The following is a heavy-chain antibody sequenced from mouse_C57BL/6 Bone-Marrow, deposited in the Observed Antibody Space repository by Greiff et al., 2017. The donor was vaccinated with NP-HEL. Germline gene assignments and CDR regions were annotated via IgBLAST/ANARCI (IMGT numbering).Heavy chain of an antibody. V-gene: IGHV14-4*01. CDR2: IDPENGDT. CDR1: GFNIKDDY. D-gene: IGHD1-1*01. J-gene: IGHJ3*01. CDR3: TSGSSPFAY. Sequence: VQLKQSGAELVRPGASVKLSCTASGFNIKDDYMHWVKQRPEQGLEWIGWIDPENGDTEYASQFPGKATITADPSSNTAYLQLSSMTSEDTAVYYCTSGSSPFAYWGQGTLVTVSA.